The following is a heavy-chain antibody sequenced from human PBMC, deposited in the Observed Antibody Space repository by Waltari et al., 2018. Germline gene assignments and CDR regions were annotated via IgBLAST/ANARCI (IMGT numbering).Heavy chain of an antibody. D-gene: IGHD1-7*01. J-gene: IGHJ5*02. CDR1: GGSISSYY. Sequence: QVQLQESGSGLVKPSETLSLTCTVSGGSISSYYWRWIRQPPGKGLEWIGYIYYSGSTNYNPSLKSRVTISVDTSKNQFSLKLSSVTAADTAVYYCARGTRYNWNYVDWFDPWGQGTLVTVSS. CDR2: IYYSGST. V-gene: IGHV4-59*01. CDR3: ARGTRYNWNYVDWFDP.